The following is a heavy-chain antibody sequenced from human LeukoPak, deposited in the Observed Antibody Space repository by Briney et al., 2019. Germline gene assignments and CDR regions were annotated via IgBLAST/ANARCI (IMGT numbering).Heavy chain of an antibody. CDR1: GGSISSSRYY. CDR2: IYHGGNT. J-gene: IGHJ5*02. D-gene: IGHD5-12*01. CDR3: ARDQRLYSGYDFWFDP. Sequence: SETLSLTCTVSGGSISSSRYYWGWIRQPPGKGLEWIGRIYHGGNTYYNPSLKSRVTISVDTSKNQFSLRLSSVTAADTAVYYCARDQRLYSGYDFWFDPWGQGTLVTVSS. V-gene: IGHV4-39*07.